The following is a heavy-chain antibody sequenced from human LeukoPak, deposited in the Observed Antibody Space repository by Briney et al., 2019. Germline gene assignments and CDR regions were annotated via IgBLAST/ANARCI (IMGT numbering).Heavy chain of an antibody. CDR3: GRGHWGLDY. D-gene: IGHD7-27*01. CDR2: IKQDGSEK. J-gene: IGHJ4*02. Sequence: PGGSLRLSCAASGFTFSSYWMHWVRQAPGKGLQWVANIKQDGSEKYYVDSVKGRFTISRDNAKNSLYLQMNSLRAEDTAVYYCGRGHWGLDYWGQGTLVTVSS. CDR1: GFTFSSYW. V-gene: IGHV3-7*01.